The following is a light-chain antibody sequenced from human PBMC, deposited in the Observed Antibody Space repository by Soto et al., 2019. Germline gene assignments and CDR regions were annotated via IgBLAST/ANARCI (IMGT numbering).Light chain of an antibody. Sequence: EIVLTQSPGTLSLSPGERATLSCRASQSVSSSYLAWYQQRPGQAPRLLLYEASKRATGIPARFSGSGSGTDFTLTISSLEPEDYAVYYCQHRSDWPPFTFGPGTKVDIK. CDR1: QSVSSSY. CDR3: QHRSDWPPFT. J-gene: IGKJ3*01. CDR2: EAS. V-gene: IGKV3-11*01.